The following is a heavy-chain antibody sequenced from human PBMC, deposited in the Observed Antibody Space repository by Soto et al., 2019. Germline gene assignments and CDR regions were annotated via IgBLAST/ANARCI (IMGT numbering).Heavy chain of an antibody. D-gene: IGHD6-13*01. CDR3: ARAVGIAAAGQTRYGMDV. J-gene: IGHJ6*02. Sequence: GGSLRLSCAASGFTFSSYSMNWVRQAPGKGLEWVSSISSSSSYIYYADSVKGRFTISRDNAKNSLYLQMNSLRAEDTAVYYSARAVGIAAAGQTRYGMDVWGQGAAVTVSS. CDR2: ISSSSSYI. V-gene: IGHV3-21*01. CDR1: GFTFSSYS.